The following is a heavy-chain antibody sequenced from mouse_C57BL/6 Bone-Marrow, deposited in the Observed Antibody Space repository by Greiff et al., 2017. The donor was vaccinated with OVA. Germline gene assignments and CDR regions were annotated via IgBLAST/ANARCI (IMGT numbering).Heavy chain of an antibody. Sequence: DVKLVESGGGLVKPGGSLKLSCAASGFTFSSYAMSWVRQTPEKRLAWVATISDGGSYTYYPDNVKGRFTISRDNAKNNLYLQMSHLKSEDTAMYYCARGVERLPWYFDVWGTGTTVTVSS. CDR2: ISDGGSYT. D-gene: IGHD2-4*01. V-gene: IGHV5-4*03. CDR1: GFTFSSYA. J-gene: IGHJ1*03. CDR3: ARGVERLPWYFDV.